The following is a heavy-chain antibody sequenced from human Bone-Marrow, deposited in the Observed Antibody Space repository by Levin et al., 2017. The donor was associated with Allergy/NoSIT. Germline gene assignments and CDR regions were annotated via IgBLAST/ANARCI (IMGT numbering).Heavy chain of an antibody. J-gene: IGHJ6*03. CDR2: IYYNGKS. V-gene: IGHV4-59*01. Sequence: KTGGSLRLSCTVSGGSISSYYWTWIRQAPEKRLEWIGYIYYNGKSNYNPSLKTRVSISLDTSKNLFSLSLSSVTAADSAIYYCARAIPSGGNSYYYYYMDVWGKGITVTVSS. D-gene: IGHD4-23*01. CDR3: ARAIPSGGNSYYYYYMDV. CDR1: GGSISSYY.